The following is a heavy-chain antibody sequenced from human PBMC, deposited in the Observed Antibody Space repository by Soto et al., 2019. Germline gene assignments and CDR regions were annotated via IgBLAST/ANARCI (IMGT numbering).Heavy chain of an antibody. J-gene: IGHJ3*02. CDR2: IYWDDDK. CDR3: AYRLRSWDFAAFDI. D-gene: IGHD1-26*01. CDR1: GFSLSTSGVG. V-gene: IGHV2-5*02. Sequence: QITLKESVPTLVKPTQPLTLTCTFSGFSLSTSGVGVGWIRQPPGKALEWLALIYWDDDKRYSPSLKSRLTITKDTSKNQVVLTMNHMVTVETAADYCAYRLRSWDFAAFDIWGQGTMVTVSS.